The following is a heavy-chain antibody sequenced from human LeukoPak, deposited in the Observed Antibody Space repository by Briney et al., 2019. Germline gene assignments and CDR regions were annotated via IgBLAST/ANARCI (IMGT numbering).Heavy chain of an antibody. D-gene: IGHD6-13*01. CDR1: GFTFSSYW. CDR2: IKQDGSEK. V-gene: IGHV3-7*01. CDR3: ARERYSSSWFDY. J-gene: IGHJ4*02. Sequence: PGGSLRLSCAASGFTFSSYWMSWVRQAPGKGLEWVANIKQDGSEKYYVDSVKGRFTISRDNTENSLYLQMNSLRAEDTAVYYCARERYSSSWFDYWGQGTLVTVSS.